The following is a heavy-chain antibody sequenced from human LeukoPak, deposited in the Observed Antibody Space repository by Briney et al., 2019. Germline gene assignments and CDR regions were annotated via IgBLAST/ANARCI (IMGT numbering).Heavy chain of an antibody. CDR3: ARDEWELPLDAFDI. D-gene: IGHD1-26*01. J-gene: IGHJ3*02. Sequence: GGSLRLSCAASGFTFSSYWMSWVRQAPGKGLEWVANIKQDGSEKYYVDSVKGRFTISRDNAKNSLYLQMNSLRAEDTAVYYCARDEWELPLDAFDIWGQGTMVTVS. CDR2: IKQDGSEK. CDR1: GFTFSSYW. V-gene: IGHV3-7*01.